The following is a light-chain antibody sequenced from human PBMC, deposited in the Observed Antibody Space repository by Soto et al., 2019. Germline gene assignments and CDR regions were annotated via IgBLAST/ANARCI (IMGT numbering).Light chain of an antibody. CDR2: GAS. J-gene: IGKJ1*01. CDR3: QQYGGSPQT. V-gene: IGKV3-20*01. CDR1: QSVSNY. Sequence: EIVLTQSPGTLSLSPGERATLSCRASQSVSNYLAWYQQKPGQAPRLLIYGASRRATVIPDRFSGSGSGTDFTLTISKLEPEDCAMYYCQQYGGSPQTFGQGTNVEIK.